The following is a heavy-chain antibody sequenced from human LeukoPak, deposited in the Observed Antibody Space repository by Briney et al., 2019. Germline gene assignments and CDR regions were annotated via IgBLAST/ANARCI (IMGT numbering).Heavy chain of an antibody. CDR2: IYYSGST. CDR3: ASSPEGLLWFGELLLY. J-gene: IGHJ4*02. Sequence: SETLSLTCTVSGGSISSSSYYWGWIRQPPGKRLEWIGIIYYSGSTYYNPSLKSRVTISVDTSKNQFSLKLSSVTAADTAVYYCASSPEGLLWFGELLLYWGQGTLVTVSS. V-gene: IGHV4-39*07. D-gene: IGHD3-10*01. CDR1: GGSISSSSYY.